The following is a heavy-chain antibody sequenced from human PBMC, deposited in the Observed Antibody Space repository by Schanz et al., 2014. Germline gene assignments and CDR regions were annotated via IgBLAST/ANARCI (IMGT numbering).Heavy chain of an antibody. Sequence: QIQLVQSGPEVKKPGATVKVSCKASGYIFINSGISWVRQAPGQGLEWMGWISVYNHNKEYDQKFQGRVTMTTDTSTSTAYMELTDLRSDDTAVYYCARDRRFFDRDDLYYFDSWGQGTLVTVSS. D-gene: IGHD3-3*01. CDR3: ARDRRFFDRDDLYYFDS. CDR1: GYIFINSG. V-gene: IGHV1-18*01. J-gene: IGHJ4*02. CDR2: ISVYNHNK.